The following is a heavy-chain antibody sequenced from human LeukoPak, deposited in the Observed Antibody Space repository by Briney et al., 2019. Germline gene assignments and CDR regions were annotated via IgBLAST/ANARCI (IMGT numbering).Heavy chain of an antibody. Sequence: PGGSLRLSYAASGFTFSKSWMTWVRQAPGKGLEWVANIRQDGSEKYYVDSVKGRFTISRDNSKNTLYLQMNSLRAEDTALYYCAKGFGDIVTGVWGPTADYWGQGALVTVSS. CDR3: AKGFGDIVTGVWGPTADY. D-gene: IGHD3-9*01. J-gene: IGHJ4*02. CDR2: IRQDGSEK. CDR1: GFTFSKSW. V-gene: IGHV3-7*05.